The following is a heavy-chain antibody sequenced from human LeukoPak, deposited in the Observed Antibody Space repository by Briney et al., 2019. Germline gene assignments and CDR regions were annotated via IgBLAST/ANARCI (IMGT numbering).Heavy chain of an antibody. D-gene: IGHD3-10*01. V-gene: IGHV4-34*01. J-gene: IGHJ4*02. CDR3: ARGPQYYYGSGSYFDY. CDR2: INHSGST. Sequence: GSLRLSCAASGFTFSSYAMSWIRQPPGKGLEWIGEINHSGSTNYNPSLKSRVTISVDTSKNQFSLKLSSVTAADTAVYYCARGPQYYYGSGSYFDYWGQGTLVTVSS. CDR1: GFTFSSYA.